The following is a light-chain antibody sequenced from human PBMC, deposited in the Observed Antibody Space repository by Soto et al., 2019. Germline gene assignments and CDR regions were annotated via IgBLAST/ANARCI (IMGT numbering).Light chain of an antibody. CDR2: GAS. Sequence: EIVMTQSPGTLSVSPGERATLSCRASQSVSSNLAWYQQKPGQAPRLLIYGASTRATGIPDRFRGSRSGTEFTLTISSVQSEDFTAYYCQQYNNWPRTFGQGTTVEIK. V-gene: IGKV3-15*01. J-gene: IGKJ1*01. CDR3: QQYNNWPRT. CDR1: QSVSSN.